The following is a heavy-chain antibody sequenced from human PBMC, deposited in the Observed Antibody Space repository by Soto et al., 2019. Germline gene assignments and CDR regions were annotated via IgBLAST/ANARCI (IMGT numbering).Heavy chain of an antibody. CDR3: AKGILSATFAPYAMDV. CDR2: ISYDGSNS. J-gene: IGHJ6*02. Sequence: QEELVASGGGVVQPGTSLRLSCAASGFPFNNYAMHWVRQRPGKGLDWVAVISYDGSNSYNSDSVKGRFTVSRDRSKNTLSLQMNSLRVEDTAVYYCAKGILSATFAPYAMDVWGQGTTVTVSS. D-gene: IGHD3-16*01. V-gene: IGHV3-30*18. CDR1: GFPFNNYA.